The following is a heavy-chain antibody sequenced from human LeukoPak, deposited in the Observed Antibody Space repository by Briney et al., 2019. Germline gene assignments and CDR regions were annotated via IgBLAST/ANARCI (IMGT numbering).Heavy chain of an antibody. V-gene: IGHV1-18*01. CDR2: ISAYNGNT. Sequence: ASVKVSCKASGYTFTSYGISWVRQAPGQGLEWMGWISAYNGNTNYAQKLQGRVTMTTDTSTSTAYMELRSLRSDDTAVYYCVRWELLTYYYYYGMDVWGQGTTVTVSS. CDR3: VRWELLTYYYYYGMDV. D-gene: IGHD1-26*01. CDR1: GYTFTSYG. J-gene: IGHJ6*02.